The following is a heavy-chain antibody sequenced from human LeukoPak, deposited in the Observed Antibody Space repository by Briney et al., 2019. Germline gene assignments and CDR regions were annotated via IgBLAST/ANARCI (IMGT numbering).Heavy chain of an antibody. V-gene: IGHV1-18*01. J-gene: IGHJ3*02. Sequence: ASVKVSCKASGYTFTSYGISWVRQAPGQGLEWMGWISAYNGNTNYAQKLQGRVTMTTDTSTSTAYMELRSLRSDDTAVYYCARGPAIVPAAFDAFDIWGQGTMVTVSS. D-gene: IGHD2-2*01. CDR2: ISAYNGNT. CDR1: GYTFTSYG. CDR3: ARGPAIVPAAFDAFDI.